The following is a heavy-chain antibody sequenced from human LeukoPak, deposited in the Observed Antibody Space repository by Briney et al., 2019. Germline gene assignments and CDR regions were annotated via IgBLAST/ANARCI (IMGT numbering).Heavy chain of an antibody. J-gene: IGHJ4*02. CDR1: GFIFSNYW. V-gene: IGHV3-7*03. CDR2: IKQDGSEK. Sequence: GGSLRLSCAASGFIFSNYWMSWVRQAPGKGLEWVANIKQDGSEKYYVDSVKGRFIISRDNAKNSLYLQMNSLRAEDTAVYYCARDKGSDEGSKFDYWGQGTLVTVSS. CDR3: ARDKGSDEGSKFDY.